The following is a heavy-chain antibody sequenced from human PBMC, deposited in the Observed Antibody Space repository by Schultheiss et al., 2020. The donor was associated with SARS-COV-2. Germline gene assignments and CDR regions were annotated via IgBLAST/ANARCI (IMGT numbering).Heavy chain of an antibody. CDR2: ISSTSNSI. CDR1: GFTFTSYA. V-gene: IGHV3-21*01. D-gene: IGHD6-13*01. Sequence: GESLKISCAASGFTFTSYAMNWVRQTPGKGLEWVSSISSTSNSIFYADSVKGRFTISRDNAKNSLFLQMSSLRAEDTAVYYCAREQQLDYYYYGMDVWGQGTTVTVSS. CDR3: AREQQLDYYYYGMDV. J-gene: IGHJ6*02.